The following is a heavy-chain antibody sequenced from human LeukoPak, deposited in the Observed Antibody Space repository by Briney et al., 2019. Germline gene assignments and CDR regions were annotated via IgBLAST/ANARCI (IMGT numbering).Heavy chain of an antibody. D-gene: IGHD4-17*01. Sequence: ASVKVSCKASGYTFTGYYMHWGRQAPGQGLEWMGWINPTSGGTNYAQKFQGRVTMTRDTSISTAYIELSRLRSDDTAVYYCARAPTVTTGDYWGQGTLVTVSS. CDR3: ARAPTVTTGDY. CDR1: GYTFTGYY. J-gene: IGHJ4*02. V-gene: IGHV1-2*02. CDR2: INPTSGGT.